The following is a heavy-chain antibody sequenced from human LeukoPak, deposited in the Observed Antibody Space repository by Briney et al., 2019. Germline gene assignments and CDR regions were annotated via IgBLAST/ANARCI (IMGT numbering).Heavy chain of an antibody. CDR2: IYYSGST. CDR3: ARIPSGGYYRPRLPHYYYCGMDV. CDR1: GGSISSYY. D-gene: IGHD3-10*01. Sequence: KPSETLSLTCTVSGGSISSYYWSWIRQPPGKGLEWIGYIYYSGSTNYNPSLKSRVTMSVDTSKNQFSLKLSSVTAADTAVYYCARIPSGGYYRPRLPHYYYCGMDVWGQGTTVTVSS. J-gene: IGHJ6*02. V-gene: IGHV4-59*12.